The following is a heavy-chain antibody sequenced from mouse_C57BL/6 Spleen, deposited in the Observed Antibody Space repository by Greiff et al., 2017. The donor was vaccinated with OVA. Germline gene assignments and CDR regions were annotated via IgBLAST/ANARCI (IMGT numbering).Heavy chain of an antibody. V-gene: IGHV1-69*01. J-gene: IGHJ3*01. CDR3: ARGYYGSWFAY. CDR2: IDPSDSYT. Sequence: VQLQQPGAELVMPGASVKLSCKASGYTFTSYWMHWVKQRPGQGLEWIGEIDPSDSYTNYNQKFKGKSTLTVDKSSSTAYMQLSSLTSEDSAVYYCARGYYGSWFAYWGQGTLVTVSA. CDR1: GYTFTSYW. D-gene: IGHD1-2*01.